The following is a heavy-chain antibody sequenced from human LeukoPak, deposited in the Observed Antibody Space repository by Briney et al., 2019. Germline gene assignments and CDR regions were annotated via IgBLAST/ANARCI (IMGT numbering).Heavy chain of an antibody. J-gene: IGHJ4*02. CDR3: AKDFFSGYGSYSYGAFDY. V-gene: IGHV3-23*01. Sequence: GGSLRLSCAASGFTFSSYAMSWVRQAPGKGLEWVSAISNRGDTGSYADSVKGRLTMSRDNSKNTLSLQMNSLRADDTAVYYCAKDFFSGYGSYSYGAFDYWGQGILVTVSS. CDR2: ISNRGDTG. CDR1: GFTFSSYA. D-gene: IGHD5-18*01.